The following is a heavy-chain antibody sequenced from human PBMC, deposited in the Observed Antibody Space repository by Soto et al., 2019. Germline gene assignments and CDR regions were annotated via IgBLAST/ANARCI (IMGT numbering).Heavy chain of an antibody. CDR1: GYTFTSYG. D-gene: IGHD6-19*01. V-gene: IGHV1-18*01. Sequence: GASVKLSCKASGYTFTSYGISWVRQAPGQGLEWMGWISAYNGNTNYAQKLQGRVTMTTDTSTSTAYMELRSLRSDDTAVYYCARDRMRSSGWYGTNPRPGSNWFDPWGQGTLVTVSS. J-gene: IGHJ5*02. CDR3: ARDRMRSSGWYGTNPRPGSNWFDP. CDR2: ISAYNGNT.